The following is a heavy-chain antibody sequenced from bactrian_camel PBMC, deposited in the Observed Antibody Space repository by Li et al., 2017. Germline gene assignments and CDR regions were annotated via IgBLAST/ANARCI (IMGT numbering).Heavy chain of an antibody. V-gene: IGHV3S53*01. D-gene: IGHD2*01. J-gene: IGHJ6*01. CDR2: IDVNGIT. CDR1: GFTDSRKF. Sequence: HVQLVESGGGSVQAGGSLRLSCAVSGFTDSRKFVAWFRQAPGKEREGVAAIDVNGITMYADSVRGRFAISEENGKNKNTLYLQMNSLKPEDTALYICAASPGMWYCSGDDALSSRVFGYWGQGTQVTVS. CDR3: AASPGMWYCSGDDALSSRVFGY.